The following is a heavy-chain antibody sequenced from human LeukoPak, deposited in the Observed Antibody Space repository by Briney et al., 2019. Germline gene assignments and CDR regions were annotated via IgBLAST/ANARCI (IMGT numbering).Heavy chain of an antibody. CDR2: ISSSSSTI. CDR3: AGPPISRQLGSYWYFDL. Sequence: GGSLRLSCTASGFTFSSYSMNWVRLAPGKGLEWVSYISSSSSTIYYADSVKGRFTISRDNAKNSLYLQMNSLRDEDTAVYYCAGPPISRQLGSYWYFDLWGRGTLVTVSS. D-gene: IGHD7-27*01. J-gene: IGHJ2*01. CDR1: GFTFSSYS. V-gene: IGHV3-48*02.